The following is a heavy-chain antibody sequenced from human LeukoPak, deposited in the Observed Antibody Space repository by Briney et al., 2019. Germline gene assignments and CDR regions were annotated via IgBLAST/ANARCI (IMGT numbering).Heavy chain of an antibody. V-gene: IGHV4-39*01. CDR2: IYYSGST. J-gene: IGHJ4*02. CDR1: GGSISSSSYY. CDR3: ASIGVVITRDY. D-gene: IGHD3-3*01. Sequence: SETLSLTCTVSGGSISSSSYYWGWIRQPPGKGLEWIGSIYYSGSTYYNPSLKSRVTISVDTSKNQFSLKLSSVTAADTVVYYCASIGVVITRDYWGQGTLVTVSS.